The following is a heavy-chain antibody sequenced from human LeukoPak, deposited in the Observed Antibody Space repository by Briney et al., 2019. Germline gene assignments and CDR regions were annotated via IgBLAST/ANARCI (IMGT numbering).Heavy chain of an antibody. CDR1: GYTFTSYG. Sequence: ASVKVSCKASGYTFTSYGISWVRQAPGQGLEWMGWISAYNGNTNYAQKLQGRVTMTTDTSTSTAYMELRSLRTYTASVHYSARGGSVPPPYYYYGMDVWGQGTTVTVSS. J-gene: IGHJ6*02. D-gene: IGHD1-26*01. CDR2: ISAYNGNT. V-gene: IGHV1-18*01. CDR3: ARGGSVPPPYYYYGMDV.